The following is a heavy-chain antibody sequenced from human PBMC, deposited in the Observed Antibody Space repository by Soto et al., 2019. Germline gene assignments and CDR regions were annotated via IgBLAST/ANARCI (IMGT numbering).Heavy chain of an antibody. D-gene: IGHD2-8*01. CDR2: IYYSGNT. CDR3: ARLPGVGRNPPFDY. V-gene: IGHV4-39*07. J-gene: IGHJ4*02. Sequence: SETLSLTCNVSGGSISNSDYYWGWVRQPPGKEPEWLGYIYYSGNTCYDPSLKSRVTISVDTSKNQFSLKLRSVTAADTAVYYCARLPGVGRNPPFDYWGQGTLVTVSS. CDR1: GGSISNSDYY.